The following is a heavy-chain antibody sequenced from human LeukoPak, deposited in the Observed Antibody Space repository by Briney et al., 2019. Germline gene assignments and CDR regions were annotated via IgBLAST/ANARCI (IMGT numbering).Heavy chain of an antibody. J-gene: IGHJ4*02. CDR2: IRYDGSNK. CDR3: AKDRSIVLMVYAISY. Sequence: GGSLRLSCAASGFTFSSYGMHRVRQAPGKGLEWVAFIRYDGSNKYYADSVKGRFTISRDNSKNTLYLQMNSLRAEDTAVYYCAKDRSIVLMVYAISYWGQGTLVTVSS. CDR1: GFTFSSYG. V-gene: IGHV3-30*02. D-gene: IGHD2-8*01.